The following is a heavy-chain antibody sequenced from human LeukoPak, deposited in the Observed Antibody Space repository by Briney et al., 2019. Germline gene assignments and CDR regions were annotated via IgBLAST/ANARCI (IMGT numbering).Heavy chain of an antibody. CDR3: ITDLG. Sequence: GGSLRLSCATSGFTFASYWMHWVRQVAGKGLVWLARVDHGGSGTNYADSVKGRFTISRDNAKSTVYLQMNSLRVEDTAVYYCITDLGWGQGTLVTVSS. CDR2: VDHGGSGT. CDR1: GFTFASYW. V-gene: IGHV3-74*01. D-gene: IGHD1-14*01. J-gene: IGHJ4*02.